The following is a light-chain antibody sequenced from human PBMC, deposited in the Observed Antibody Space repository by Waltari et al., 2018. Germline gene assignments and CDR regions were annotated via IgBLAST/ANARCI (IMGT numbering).Light chain of an antibody. CDR1: SSTIGAGYD. J-gene: IGLJ2*01. V-gene: IGLV1-40*01. CDR2: GNN. Sequence: QSVLTQPPSVSGAPGQRVTIPCTGSSSTIGAGYDVHWYQQLPGTAPKLLVYGNNNRPSGVPDRFSGSKSGTSASLAITGLQAEDEADYYCQSYDSRLAVVFGGGTKVTVL. CDR3: QSYDSRLAVV.